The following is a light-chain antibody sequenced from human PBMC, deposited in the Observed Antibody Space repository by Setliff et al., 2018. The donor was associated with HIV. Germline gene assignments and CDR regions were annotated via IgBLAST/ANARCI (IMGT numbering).Light chain of an antibody. J-gene: IGKJ1*01. V-gene: IGKV4-1*01. CDR2: WAS. CDR1: QSVLYSSNNKNY. Sequence: DIVMTQSPDSLAVSLGERATINCKSSQSVLYSSNNKNYLAWYQQKPGQPPKLLIYWASTRESRVPDRFSGSGSGTDFTLTISSLQAADAAVYYCQQYSTTPWTFGQGTKVDIK. CDR3: QQYSTTPWT.